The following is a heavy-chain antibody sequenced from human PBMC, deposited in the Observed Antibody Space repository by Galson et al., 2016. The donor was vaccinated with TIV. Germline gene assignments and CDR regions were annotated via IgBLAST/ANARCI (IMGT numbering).Heavy chain of an antibody. CDR2: MNPNSGNT. CDR1: GYTFTSYD. V-gene: IGHV1-8*02. J-gene: IGHJ4*02. D-gene: IGHD4-17*01. Sequence: SCKASGYTFTSYDINWVRQATGQGLEWMGWMNPNSGNTDYAQKFRGRVTMTRNTSVRTAYMELSSLRSEDTAVYYCARSGDYGDYWGQGTLVTVSS. CDR3: ARSGDYGDY.